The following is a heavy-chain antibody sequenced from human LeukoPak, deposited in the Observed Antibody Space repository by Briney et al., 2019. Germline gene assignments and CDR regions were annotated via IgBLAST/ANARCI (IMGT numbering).Heavy chain of an antibody. CDR1: GGSFSGYY. V-gene: IGHV4-34*01. CDR2: INHSGST. J-gene: IGHJ6*02. CDR3: ARGRLKQWLVRYADYYYGMDV. Sequence: KPSETLSLTCAVYGGSFSGYYWSWIRQPPGKGLEWIGEINHSGSTNYNPSLKSRVTISVDTSKNQFSLKLGSVTAADTAVYYCARGRLKQWLVRYADYYYGMDVWGQGTTVTVSS. D-gene: IGHD6-19*01.